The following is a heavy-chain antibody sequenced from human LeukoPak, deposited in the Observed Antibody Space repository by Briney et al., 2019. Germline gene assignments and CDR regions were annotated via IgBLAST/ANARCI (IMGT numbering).Heavy chain of an antibody. Sequence: GGFLRLSCAASGFTFNIYAMTWVRQAPGKGLEWVSTITGSDYTKHYAESVKGRFTISRDNSNRTLYLQMNSLRAEDTAVYCCARDAWMGMWGQGTLVTVSS. J-gene: IGHJ4*02. CDR2: ITGSDYTK. CDR1: GFTFNIYA. V-gene: IGHV3-23*01. CDR3: ARDAWMGM. D-gene: IGHD5-12*01.